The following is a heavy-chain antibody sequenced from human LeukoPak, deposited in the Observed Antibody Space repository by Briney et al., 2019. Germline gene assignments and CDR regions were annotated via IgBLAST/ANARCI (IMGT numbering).Heavy chain of an antibody. CDR2: ISGSGSGT. CDR3: AKDQRTIVTYAWQYFDY. Sequence: PGGSLRLSCAASGFTFRNYGMSWVRQAPGKGLEWVSAISGSGSGTYYADSVKGPFTVSRDNAKNTLYLQMNSLRVEDAAVYYCAKDQRTIVTYAWQYFDYWGQGTLVTVSS. D-gene: IGHD2/OR15-2a*01. V-gene: IGHV3-23*01. CDR1: GFTFRNYG. J-gene: IGHJ4*02.